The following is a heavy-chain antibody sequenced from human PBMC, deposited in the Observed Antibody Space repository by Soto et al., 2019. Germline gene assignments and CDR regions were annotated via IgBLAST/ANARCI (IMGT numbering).Heavy chain of an antibody. Sequence: GASVKVSCKASGHTFTSYGISWVRQAPGQGHEWMGWISAYNGNTNYAQKLQGRVTMTTDTSTSTAYMELRSLRSDDTAVYYCARDRSPYSGSYRTGDYWGQGTLVTVSS. V-gene: IGHV1-18*01. CDR3: ARDRSPYSGSYRTGDY. CDR2: ISAYNGNT. D-gene: IGHD1-26*01. J-gene: IGHJ4*02. CDR1: GHTFTSYG.